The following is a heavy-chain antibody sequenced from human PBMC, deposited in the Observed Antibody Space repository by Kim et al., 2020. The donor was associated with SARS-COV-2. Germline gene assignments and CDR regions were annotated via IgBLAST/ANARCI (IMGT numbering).Heavy chain of an antibody. V-gene: IGHV3-23*01. CDR2: GT. CDR3: VKGLRYFDY. D-gene: IGHD3-10*01. Sequence: GTHYADPVEGRFIISRDDSKNNLFLQMDSLRAEDTAVYYCVKGLRYFDYWGQGSLVTVSS. J-gene: IGHJ4*02.